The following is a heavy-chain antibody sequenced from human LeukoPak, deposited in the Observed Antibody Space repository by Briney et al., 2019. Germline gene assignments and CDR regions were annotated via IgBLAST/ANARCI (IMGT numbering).Heavy chain of an antibody. V-gene: IGHV3-21*01. J-gene: IGHJ4*02. CDR2: ISSSSSYI. Sequence: GGSLRLSCAASGFTFSSYSMNWVRQAPGKGLEWVSSISSSSSYIYYADSVKGRFTISRDNAKNSLYLQMNSLRAEDTAVYYCARDGPPVGATKLDYWGQGTLVTVSS. D-gene: IGHD1-26*01. CDR1: GFTFSSYS. CDR3: ARDGPPVGATKLDY.